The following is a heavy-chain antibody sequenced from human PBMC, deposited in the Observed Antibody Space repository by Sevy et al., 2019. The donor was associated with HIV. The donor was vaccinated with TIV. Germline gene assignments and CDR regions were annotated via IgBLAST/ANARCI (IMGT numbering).Heavy chain of an antibody. D-gene: IGHD2-21*02. CDR3: ARLQSCGGDCYYFDS. J-gene: IGHJ4*02. CDR2: VASHGNYK. CDR1: GFTFRRYD. V-gene: IGHV3-30-3*01. Sequence: GGSLRLSCAASGFTFRRYDMHWVRQAPGRGLEWVAVVASHGNYKSFADFVRGRFTISRDNARNSLDLQMTSLRTEDTAVYYCARLQSCGGDCYYFDSWGQGAVVTVSS.